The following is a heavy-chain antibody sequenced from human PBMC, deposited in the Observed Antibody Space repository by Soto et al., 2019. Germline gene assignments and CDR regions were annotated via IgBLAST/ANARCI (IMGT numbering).Heavy chain of an antibody. J-gene: IGHJ6*02. Sequence: PGGSLRLSCLASGFTFSDYAMTWVRHVPGRGLEWVASLDGAGGSTYYADSVRGRFTISRDNSQNTLFLQMKRLTVDDTAIYYCTAPRDEYGSGVSWFTYGMNSWGQGTTGTVSS. CDR2: LDGAGGST. CDR1: GFTFSDYA. D-gene: IGHD3-10*01. V-gene: IGHV3-23*01. CDR3: TAPRDEYGSGVSWFTYGMNS.